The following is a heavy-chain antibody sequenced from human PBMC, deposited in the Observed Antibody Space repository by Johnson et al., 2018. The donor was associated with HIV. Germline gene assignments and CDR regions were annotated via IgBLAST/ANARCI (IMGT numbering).Heavy chain of an antibody. V-gene: IGHV3-23*04. D-gene: IGHD3-22*01. CDR3: AKDSVFKYYDSRGYYGGAFDI. CDR2: ITGSSASR. Sequence: VQLVESGGVVVQPGGSLRLSCVASGFTFSSYAMSWVRQAPGKGLEWVSGITGSSASRYYADSVKGRFTISRDNSKNTLYLQMNSLRAEATAVYYCAKDSVFKYYDSRGYYGGAFDIWGQGKMVTGSS. J-gene: IGHJ3*02. CDR1: GFTFSSYA.